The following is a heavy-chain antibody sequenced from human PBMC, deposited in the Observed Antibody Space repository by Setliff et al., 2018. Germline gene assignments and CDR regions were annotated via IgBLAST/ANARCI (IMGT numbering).Heavy chain of an antibody. V-gene: IGHV1-18*01. Sequence: PSVKVSCKSSGFTFTGYGITWVRQVPGQGLEWMGWINNYNFNTQYAQKFQGRVTVTTDTSTTTAYMELRSLRADDTAVYYCARINFYVSSGYYYAPELWGQGTTVTVSS. D-gene: IGHD3-22*01. CDR2: INNYNFNT. CDR1: GFTFTGYG. J-gene: IGHJ4*02. CDR3: ARINFYVSSGYYYAPEL.